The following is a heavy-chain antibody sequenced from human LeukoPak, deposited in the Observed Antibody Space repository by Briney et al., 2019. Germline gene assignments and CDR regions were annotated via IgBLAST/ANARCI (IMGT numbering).Heavy chain of an antibody. D-gene: IGHD2-2*02. CDR1: GGSFSGYY. Sequence: SETLSLTCAVYGGSFSGYYWSWIRQPPGKGLEWIGEINHSGSTNYNPSLKSRVTISVDTSKNQFSLKLSSVAAADTAVYYCARDIVVVPAAITHYYFDYWGQGTLVTVSS. CDR2: INHSGST. CDR3: ARDIVVVPAAITHYYFDY. V-gene: IGHV4-34*01. J-gene: IGHJ4*02.